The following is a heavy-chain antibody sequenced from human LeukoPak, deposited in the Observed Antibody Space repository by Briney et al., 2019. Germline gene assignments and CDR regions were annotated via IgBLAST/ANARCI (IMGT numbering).Heavy chain of an antibody. CDR1: GFTFSSYA. CDR2: VSGSGDRM. Sequence: GGSLRLTCAASGFTFSSYAMHWVRQAPGKGLEWVATVSGSGDRMYHADSVKGRFTTSRDNSKNTIYLQMNSLRAEDTALYYCAKAAAAPGFDFWGQGTLVTVSS. V-gene: IGHV3-23*01. J-gene: IGHJ4*02. D-gene: IGHD6-13*01. CDR3: AKAAAAPGFDF.